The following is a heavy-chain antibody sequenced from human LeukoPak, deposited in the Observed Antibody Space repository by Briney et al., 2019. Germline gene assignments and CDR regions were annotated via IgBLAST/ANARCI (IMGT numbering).Heavy chain of an antibody. V-gene: IGHV4-59*01. CDR2: IFYSGST. D-gene: IGHD5-18*01. Sequence: SETLSLTCTVSGGSISSYYWSWIRQPPGKGLEWIGYIFYSGSTNYNPSLKSRVTISVDTSKNQFSLKLTSVTAADTAVYYCARTTEGGYTYGYFYYYYMDVWGKGTTVTISS. CDR1: GGSISSYY. CDR3: ARTTEGGYTYGYFYYYYMDV. J-gene: IGHJ6*03.